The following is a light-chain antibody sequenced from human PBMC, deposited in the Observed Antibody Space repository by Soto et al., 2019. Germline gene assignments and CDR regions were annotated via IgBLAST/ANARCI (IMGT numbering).Light chain of an antibody. CDR2: GAS. CDR1: QSVSSSY. CDR3: QQYGSSPPWR. Sequence: SVLLGSARTVSLTTRERASKSCSAIQSVSSSYLAWYQQKPGQDPRLLIYGASSRATGIPDRFSGSGSGTDFTLTISRLAPEDFAVYYCQQYGSSPPWRFAQGTRVEIK. V-gene: IGKV3-20*01. J-gene: IGKJ1*01.